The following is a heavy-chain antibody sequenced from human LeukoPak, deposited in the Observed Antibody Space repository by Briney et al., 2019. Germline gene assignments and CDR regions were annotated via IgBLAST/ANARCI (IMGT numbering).Heavy chain of an antibody. CDR1: GYSISSGYY. V-gene: IGHV4-38-2*02. D-gene: IGHD4-17*01. Sequence: SETLSLTCTVSGYSISSGYYWGWIRQPPGKGLEWIGSIYHSGSTYYNPSLKSRVTISVDTSKNQFSLKLSSVTAADTAVYYCALIHDYGDYVDYWGQGTLVTVSS. CDR3: ALIHDYGDYVDY. J-gene: IGHJ4*02. CDR2: IYHSGST.